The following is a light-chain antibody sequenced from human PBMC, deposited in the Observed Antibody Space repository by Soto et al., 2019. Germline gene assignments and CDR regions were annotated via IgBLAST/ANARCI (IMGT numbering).Light chain of an antibody. Sequence: QSVLTQPHSASGTPGQRVTISCSGSSSNIGSNTVNWYQQLPGTAPKLLIYSNNQRPSGVPDRFSGSKSGTSASLAISGLQSEDEADYYCAAWDDSLNGRVFGGGTKLT. CDR2: SNN. J-gene: IGLJ2*01. CDR1: SSNIGSNT. CDR3: AAWDDSLNGRV. V-gene: IGLV1-44*01.